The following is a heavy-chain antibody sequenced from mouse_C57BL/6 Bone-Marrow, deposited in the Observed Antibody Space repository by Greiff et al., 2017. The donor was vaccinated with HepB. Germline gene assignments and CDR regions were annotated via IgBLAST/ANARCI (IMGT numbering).Heavy chain of an antibody. Sequence: QVQLQQSGAELVRPGTSVKMSCKASGYTFTNYWIGWAKQRPGHGLEWIGDIYPGGGYTNYNEKFKGKATLTADKSSSTAYMQFSSLTSEDSAIYYCARTRITTVVEYYFDCWGQGTTLTVSS. J-gene: IGHJ2*01. D-gene: IGHD1-1*01. CDR1: GYTFTNYW. V-gene: IGHV1-63*01. CDR2: IYPGGGYT. CDR3: ARTRITTVVEYYFDC.